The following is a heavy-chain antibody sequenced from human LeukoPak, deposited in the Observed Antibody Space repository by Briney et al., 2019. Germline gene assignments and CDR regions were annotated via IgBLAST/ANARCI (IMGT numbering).Heavy chain of an antibody. D-gene: IGHD1-1*01. CDR2: IRSKAQNYAT. J-gene: IGHJ4*02. CDR3: SGWKGGDDC. V-gene: IGHV3-73*01. Sequence: GGSLKLSCSTSGFTFSDSAMHWVRQASRKGLEWVGHIRSKAQNYATAYAASVRGRFTISRDDSKNTAYLQMNSLKTEDTAVYYCSGWKGGDDCWGQGALVTVSS. CDR1: GFTFSDSA.